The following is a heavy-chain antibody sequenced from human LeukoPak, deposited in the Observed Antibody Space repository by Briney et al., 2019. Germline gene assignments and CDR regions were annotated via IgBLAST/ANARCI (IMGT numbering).Heavy chain of an antibody. D-gene: IGHD2-2*01. V-gene: IGHV4-39*07. J-gene: IGHJ4*02. CDR2: IYYSGST. CDR3: ARDLSKLDY. CDR1: GGSISSYY. Sequence: SETLSLTCTVSGGSISSYYWGWIRQPPGKGLEWIGSIYYSGSTYYDPSLKSRVTISVDKSKNQFSLKLSSVTAADTAVYYCARDLSKLDYWGQGTLVSVSS.